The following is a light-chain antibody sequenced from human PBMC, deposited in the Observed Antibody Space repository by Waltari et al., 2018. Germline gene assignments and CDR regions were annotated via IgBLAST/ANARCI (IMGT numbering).Light chain of an antibody. CDR2: QDS. Sequence: SYELTQSPSVSVSPGQTASISCSGDKLEDRYVCWYQQKPGQSPVLVLHQDSKRPSGIPERFSGFNSGNTATLTISETQSMDEAEYYCQAWDRNTYVVFGGGTKLTVL. CDR1: KLEDRY. CDR3: QAWDRNTYVV. V-gene: IGLV3-1*01. J-gene: IGLJ2*01.